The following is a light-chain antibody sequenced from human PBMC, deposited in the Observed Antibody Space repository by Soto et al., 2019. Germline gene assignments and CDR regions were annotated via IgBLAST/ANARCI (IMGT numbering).Light chain of an antibody. J-gene: IGKJ3*01. V-gene: IGKV3-20*01. CDR1: QSVADNH. CDR2: DAS. CDR3: HHYTRSPIFT. Sequence: EVVLTQSPGTLSLSAGERATLSCRASQSVADNHLAWYQQKPGQAPRLLIYDASTSAAGIPDRFSGSGSGTDFTLTLSRLEPEDFGVYFCHHYTRSPIFTFGPGTTVD.